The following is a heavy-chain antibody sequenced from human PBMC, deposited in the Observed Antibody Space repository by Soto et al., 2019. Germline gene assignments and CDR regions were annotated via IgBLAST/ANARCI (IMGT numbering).Heavy chain of an antibody. CDR2: TYYRSKWYN. J-gene: IGHJ4*02. CDR1: GDSVSSNSAA. V-gene: IGHV6-1*01. CDR3: ARNYDFWSGYPEEYYFDY. D-gene: IGHD3-3*01. Sequence: SQTLSLTCAISGDSVSSNSAAWNWIRQSPSRGLEWLGRTYYRSKWYNDYAVSVKSRITINPDTSKNQFSLQLNSVTPEDTAVYYCARNYDFWSGYPEEYYFDYWGQGTLVTVSS.